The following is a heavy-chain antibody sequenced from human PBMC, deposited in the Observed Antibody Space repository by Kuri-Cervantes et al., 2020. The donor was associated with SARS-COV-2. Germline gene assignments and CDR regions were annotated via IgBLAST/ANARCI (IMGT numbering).Heavy chain of an antibody. CDR1: GFTFSSYG. D-gene: IGHD3-10*01. Sequence: GESLKISCAASGFTFSSYGMHWVRQAPGKGLEWVALTRLQGSNKNYGDSVKGRFTISRDNSKNTLYLQMNSLRDEDTAVYYCARGGLVRGVSPFDYWGQGTLVTVSS. CDR2: TRLQGSNK. J-gene: IGHJ4*02. CDR3: ARGGLVRGVSPFDY. V-gene: IGHV3-30*02.